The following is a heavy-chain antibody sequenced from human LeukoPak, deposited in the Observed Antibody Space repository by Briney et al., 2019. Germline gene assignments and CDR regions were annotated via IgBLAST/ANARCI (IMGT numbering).Heavy chain of an antibody. V-gene: IGHV3-7*01. D-gene: IGHD1-14*01. J-gene: IGHJ4*01. Sequence: GGSLRLSSTASVFTFAYFYMSWVRQAAGKGLEWVANIDEQGEGKHYVDSVKGRFTISRDNTKNSLYLDMTYLRAEDTATYFCARARTGVIDYWGQRTLVPVSS. CDR1: VFTFAYFY. CDR2: IDEQGEGK. CDR3: ARARTGVIDY.